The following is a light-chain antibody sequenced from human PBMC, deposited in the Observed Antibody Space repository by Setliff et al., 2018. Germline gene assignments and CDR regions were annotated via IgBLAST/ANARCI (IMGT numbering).Light chain of an antibody. CDR2: DVN. Sequence: ALTQPAPVSGSPGQSITISCTGSSSDIGAYDYVSWYQQHPGKAPKLMIYDVNIRPSGVSNRFSGSKSGNTASLTISGLQAEDEADYYCSSYTSRTTLDVFGTGTKVTVL. J-gene: IGLJ1*01. CDR1: SSDIGAYDY. V-gene: IGLV2-14*03. CDR3: SSYTSRTTLDV.